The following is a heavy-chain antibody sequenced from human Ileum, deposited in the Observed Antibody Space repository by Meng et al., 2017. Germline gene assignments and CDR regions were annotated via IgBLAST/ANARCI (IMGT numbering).Heavy chain of an antibody. J-gene: IGHJ4*02. V-gene: IGHV3-30*09. CDR3: AKEGHSSVRAGIFDY. CDR1: RFTFSSFP. Sequence: GGSLRLSCAASRFTFSSFPMHWVRQAPGKGPEWVAGISTDGNSQHYPDSVKGRFVISRDNSRSTLSLQMNSLRPEDTAIYYCAKEGHSSVRAGIFDYWGQGNLVTVSS. D-gene: IGHD3-10*01. CDR2: ISTDGNSQ.